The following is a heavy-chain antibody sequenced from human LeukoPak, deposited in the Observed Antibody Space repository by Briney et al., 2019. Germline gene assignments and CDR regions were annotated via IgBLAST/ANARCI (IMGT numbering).Heavy chain of an antibody. D-gene: IGHD6-19*01. Sequence: ASVKVSCKASGGTFSSYAISWVRQAPGQGLEWMGGIIPVFGTANYAQKFQGRVTITTDESTSTAYMELSSLRSEDTAVYYCARDSDSSGWATFDYWGQGTLVTVSS. V-gene: IGHV1-69*05. CDR3: ARDSDSSGWATFDY. CDR1: GGTFSSYA. CDR2: IIPVFGTA. J-gene: IGHJ4*02.